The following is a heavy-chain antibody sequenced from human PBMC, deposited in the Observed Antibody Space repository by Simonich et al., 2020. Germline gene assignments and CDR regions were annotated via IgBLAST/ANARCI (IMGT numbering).Heavy chain of an antibody. CDR3: ARDQGGRAAAATDY. CDR1: GYTFTSYG. J-gene: IGHJ4*02. Sequence: QVQLVQSGAEVKKPGASVKVSCKASGYTFTSYGISWVRQAPGQGLEWMGWISAYNGTPTYAQKLQGSVTTPTDTSTSTAYMELRSLRSDDTAVYYCARDQGGRAAAATDYWGQGTLVTVSS. D-gene: IGHD6-13*01. V-gene: IGHV1-18*01. CDR2: ISAYNGTP.